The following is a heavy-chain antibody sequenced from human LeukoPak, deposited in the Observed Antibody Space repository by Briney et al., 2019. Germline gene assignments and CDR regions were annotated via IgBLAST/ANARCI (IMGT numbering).Heavy chain of an antibody. D-gene: IGHD3-16*01. CDR3: VRDQGGERWFDP. J-gene: IGHJ5*02. Sequence: PGGSLRLSCAASGFTFGSYAMNWVRQAPGKGLEWVSSISSGSSFIYYADSVKGRFTIARDNAKNSQYLQMNSLRPEDTAIYYCVRDQGGERWFDPWGQGTLVTVSS. CDR2: ISSGSSFI. CDR1: GFTFGSYA. V-gene: IGHV3-21*01.